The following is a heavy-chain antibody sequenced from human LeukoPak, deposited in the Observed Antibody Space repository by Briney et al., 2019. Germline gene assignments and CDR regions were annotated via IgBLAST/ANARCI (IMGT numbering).Heavy chain of an antibody. D-gene: IGHD3-3*01. CDR3: ARDLMEDEFLEWLSDY. CDR2: IIPIFGTA. V-gene: IGHV1-69*01. Sequence: GASVKVSCKASGGTFSSYAISWVRQAPGQGLEWMGGIIPIFGTANYAQKFQGRVTITADESTSTAYMELSSLRSEDTAVYYCARDLMEDEFLEWLSDYWGQGTLVTVSS. J-gene: IGHJ4*02. CDR1: GGTFSSYA.